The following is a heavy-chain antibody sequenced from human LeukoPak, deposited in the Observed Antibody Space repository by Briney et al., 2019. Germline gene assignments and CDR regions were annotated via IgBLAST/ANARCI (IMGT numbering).Heavy chain of an antibody. CDR1: GGTFNTYA. CDR3: AREGLPWDYVWGSYRPFDY. Sequence: SVKVSCKASGGTFNTYAISWVRQAPGQGLDWMGGIIPIFCRTNNAQKFQDRVTITADEPTSTVYMEVSSLRSEDTAVYYCAREGLPWDYVWGSYRPFDYWGQGTLVTVSS. V-gene: IGHV1-69*01. J-gene: IGHJ4*02. D-gene: IGHD3-16*02. CDR2: IIPIFCRT.